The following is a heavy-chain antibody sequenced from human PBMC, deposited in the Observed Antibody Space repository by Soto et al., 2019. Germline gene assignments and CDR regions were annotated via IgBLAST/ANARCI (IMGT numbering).Heavy chain of an antibody. CDR1: GFTFSSYG. V-gene: IGHV3-30*18. J-gene: IGHJ4*02. CDR3: AKDRTVYSNKRDGLGY. CDR2: ISYDGSNK. Sequence: QVQLVESGGGVVQPGRSLRLSCAASGFTFSSYGMHWVRQAPGKGLEWVAVISYDGSNKYYADSVKGRFTISRDNSKNTLYLQMNSLRAEDTAVYYCAKDRTVYSNKRDGLGYWGQGTLVTVSS. D-gene: IGHD4-4*01.